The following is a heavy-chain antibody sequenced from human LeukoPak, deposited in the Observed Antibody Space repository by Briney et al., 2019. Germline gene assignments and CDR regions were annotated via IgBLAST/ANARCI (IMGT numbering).Heavy chain of an antibody. V-gene: IGHV3-23*01. D-gene: IGHD6-19*01. J-gene: IGHJ4*02. Sequence: GGSLRLSCVASGFIMKTDAMSWVRQAPGKGLELASTISGSDDGTYYTDSVKGRFTISRDDSKNTLYLQMNGLRAEDTAIYYCAKHSGWYFYDYWGQGSQVTVSS. CDR3: AKHSGWYFYDY. CDR1: GFIMKTDA. CDR2: ISGSDDGT.